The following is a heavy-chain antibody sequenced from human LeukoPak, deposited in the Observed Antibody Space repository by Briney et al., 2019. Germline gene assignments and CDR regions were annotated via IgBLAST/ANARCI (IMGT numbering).Heavy chain of an antibody. J-gene: IGHJ4*02. CDR2: INHSGST. D-gene: IGHD3-10*01. CDR1: GGSSSGYY. Sequence: SETLSLTCAVYGGSSSGYYWSWIRQPPGKGLEWIGEINHSGSTNYNPSLKSRVTISVDTSKNQFSLKLSSVTAADTAVYYCARGQSLGELALCDFDYWGQGTLVTVSS. V-gene: IGHV4-34*01. CDR3: ARGQSLGELALCDFDY.